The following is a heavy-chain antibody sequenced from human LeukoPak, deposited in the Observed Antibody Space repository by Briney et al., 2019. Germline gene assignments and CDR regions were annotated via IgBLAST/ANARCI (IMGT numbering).Heavy chain of an antibody. Sequence: SETLSLTCTVSGGSISSSSYYWGWIRQPPGKGLEWIGSIYYSGSTYYNPSLKSRVTISVDTSKNQFSLKLSSVTAADTAVYYCAITGKYYYGSGKGFDPWGQGTLVTVSS. D-gene: IGHD3-10*01. V-gene: IGHV4-39*01. CDR3: AITGKYYYGSGKGFDP. CDR1: GGSISSSSYY. J-gene: IGHJ5*02. CDR2: IYYSGST.